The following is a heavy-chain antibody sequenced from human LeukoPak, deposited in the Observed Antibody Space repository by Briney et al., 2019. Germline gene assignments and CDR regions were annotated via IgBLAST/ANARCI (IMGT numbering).Heavy chain of an antibody. D-gene: IGHD6-19*01. J-gene: IGHJ4*02. V-gene: IGHV1-46*01. Sequence: ASVKVSCESSGYTFANYYLHWVRQAPGQGLEGMGIINPVCGSTTYTQKFQGRVTITRDTSTTTVYMALSSLSSEDMAVYYCARGGSLAAAPHIYYFDYWGQGSLVTVSS. CDR3: ARGGSLAAAPHIYYFDY. CDR1: GYTFANYY. CDR2: INPVCGST.